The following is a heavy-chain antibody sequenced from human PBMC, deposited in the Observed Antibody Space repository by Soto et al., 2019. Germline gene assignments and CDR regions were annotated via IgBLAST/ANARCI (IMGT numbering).Heavy chain of an antibody. V-gene: IGHV3-30*18. CDR1: GFTFSSYG. CDR3: AKDASPMIVAHLDY. D-gene: IGHD3-22*01. CDR2: ISYDGSNK. J-gene: IGHJ4*02. Sequence: QVQLVESGGGVVQPGRSLRLSCADSGFTFSSYGMHWVRQAPGKGLEWVAVISYDGSNKYYADSVKGRFTISRDNSKNTLYLQMNSLRAEDTAVYYCAKDASPMIVAHLDYWGQGTLVTVSS.